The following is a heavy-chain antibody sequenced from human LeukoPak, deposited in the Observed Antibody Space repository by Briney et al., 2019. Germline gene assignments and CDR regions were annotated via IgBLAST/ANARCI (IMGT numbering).Heavy chain of an antibody. CDR1: GFTFSSYA. V-gene: IGHV3-30-3*01. D-gene: IGHD6-13*01. J-gene: IGHJ4*02. CDR2: ISYDGSNK. CDR3: ARDPYSSSWYLFDY. Sequence: GGSLRLSCAASGFTFSSYAMHWVRQAPGKGLEWLAVISYDGSNKYYADSVKGRFTISRDNSKNTLYLQMNSLRAEDTAVYYCARDPYSSSWYLFDYWGQGTLVTVSS.